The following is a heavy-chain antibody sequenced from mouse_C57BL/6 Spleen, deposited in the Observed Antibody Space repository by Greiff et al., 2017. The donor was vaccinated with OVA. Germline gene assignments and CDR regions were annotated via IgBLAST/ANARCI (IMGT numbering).Heavy chain of an antibody. CDR2: IYPRSGNT. D-gene: IGHD1-1*01. CDR1: GYTFTSYG. Sequence: QVQLQQSGAELARPGASVKLSCKASGYTFTSYGISWVKQRTGQGLEWIGEIYPRSGNTYYNEKFKGKATLTADKSSSTAYMELRSLTSEDSAVYFCARSSYGSSYYWYFGGWGTGTTVTVSS. CDR3: ARSSYGSSYYWYFGG. J-gene: IGHJ1*03. V-gene: IGHV1-81*01.